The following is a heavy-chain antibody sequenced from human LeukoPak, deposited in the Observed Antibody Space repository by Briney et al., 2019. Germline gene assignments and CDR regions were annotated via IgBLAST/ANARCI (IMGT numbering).Heavy chain of an antibody. D-gene: IGHD2-8*02. CDR3: ATTGYYYYVDV. CDR2: IYYSGNT. J-gene: IGHJ6*03. Sequence: SQTLSLTCTVSGGSVSSGGYYWSWIRQHPGKGLEWIGYIYYSGNTYYNPSLESRLTISLDTSTNQFSLKLGSVTAADTAVYYCATTGYYYYVDVWAKGTTVTVSS. CDR1: GGSVSSGGYY. V-gene: IGHV4-31*03.